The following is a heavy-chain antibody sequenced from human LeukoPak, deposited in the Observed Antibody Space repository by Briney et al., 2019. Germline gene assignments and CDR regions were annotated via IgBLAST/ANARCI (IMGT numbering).Heavy chain of an antibody. D-gene: IGHD3-10*01. CDR3: ASLWFGEKGAFDI. CDR1: GFTFSSYA. J-gene: IGHJ3*02. V-gene: IGHV3-30-3*01. CDR2: ISYDGSNK. Sequence: GGSLRLSCAASGFTFSSYAMHWVRQAPGKGLEWVAVISYDGSNKYYADSVKGRFTISRDNPKNTLYLQMNSLRAEDTAVYYCASLWFGEKGAFDIWGQGTMVTVSS.